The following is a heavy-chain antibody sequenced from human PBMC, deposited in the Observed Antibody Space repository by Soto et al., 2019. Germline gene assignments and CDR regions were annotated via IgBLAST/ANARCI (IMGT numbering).Heavy chain of an antibody. V-gene: IGHV4-39*01. D-gene: IGHD1-26*01. CDR1: GGSISSNTYY. J-gene: IGHJ4*02. CDR3: ARRRHRRGATTSYFDL. Sequence: SETLSLTCHVSGGSISSNTYYWGRLRQPPGKGLEWIGNIYYSGSTYCNPSRKSRVTISVHTSKNQFSXRLSSVTAPDTAVFYCARRRHRRGATTSYFDLWGQGTRVT. CDR2: IYYSGST.